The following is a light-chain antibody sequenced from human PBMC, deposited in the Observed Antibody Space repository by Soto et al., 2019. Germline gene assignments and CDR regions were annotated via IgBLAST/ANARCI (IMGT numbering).Light chain of an antibody. CDR2: AAS. Sequence: DIQMTQSPSSLSASVGDRVTITCQASQDISNFLNWYQQNPGIGPKVLIYAASKLETGVPSRFGGSGCGTVYTFTTSSLQPEGVEAYYCQQYSTLITFGQGTRLEIK. CDR3: QQYSTLIT. CDR1: QDISNF. J-gene: IGKJ5*01. V-gene: IGKV1-33*01.